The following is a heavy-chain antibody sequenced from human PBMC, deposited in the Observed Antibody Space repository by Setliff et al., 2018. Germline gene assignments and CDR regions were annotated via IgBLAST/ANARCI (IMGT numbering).Heavy chain of an antibody. Sequence: PSETLSLTCNVSGGSISSDYWSWIRQPPGKALEWIGYFYHSASSNYNPSLKGRVTMSAGTSKNQLYLSLTSVSVADTAMYYCARSHYYASGNSHYYYMDVWGKGTAVTVSS. CDR1: GGSISSDY. CDR2: FYHSASS. CDR3: ARSHYYASGNSHYYYMDV. V-gene: IGHV4-59*08. D-gene: IGHD3-10*01. J-gene: IGHJ6*03.